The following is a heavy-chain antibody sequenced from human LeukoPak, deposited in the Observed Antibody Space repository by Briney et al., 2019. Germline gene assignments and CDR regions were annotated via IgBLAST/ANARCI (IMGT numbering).Heavy chain of an antibody. V-gene: IGHV4-59*12. CDR1: GGSISSYY. CDR3: ARIGYYDILTGFSVLYYFDY. Sequence: SSETLSLTCTVSGGSISSYYWSWIRQPPGKGLEWIGYTYYSGSTNYNPSLKSRVTISVDTSKNQFSLKLSSVTAADTAVYYCARIGYYDILTGFSVLYYFDYWGQGTLVTVSS. J-gene: IGHJ4*02. D-gene: IGHD3-9*01. CDR2: TYYSGST.